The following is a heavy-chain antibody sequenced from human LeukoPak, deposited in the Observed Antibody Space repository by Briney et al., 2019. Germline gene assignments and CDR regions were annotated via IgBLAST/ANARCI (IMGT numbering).Heavy chain of an antibody. CDR3: ASTPGIAADY. CDR1: GGSFSGYY. V-gene: IGHV4-34*01. Sequence: PSETLSLTCAVYGGSFSGYYWSWIRQPPGKGLEWIGEINHSGSTNYNPSLKSRVTISVDTSKNQFSLKLSSVTAADTAVYYCASTPGIAADYWGQGTLVTVSS. CDR2: INHSGST. D-gene: IGHD6-25*01. J-gene: IGHJ4*02.